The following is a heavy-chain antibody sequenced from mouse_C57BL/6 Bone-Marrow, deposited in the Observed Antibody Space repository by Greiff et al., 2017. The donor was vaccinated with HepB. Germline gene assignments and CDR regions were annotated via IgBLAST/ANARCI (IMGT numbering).Heavy chain of an antibody. D-gene: IGHD1-1*01. CDR3: ARGGFITTVPPHYFDY. J-gene: IGHJ2*01. CDR2: INPNNGGT. V-gene: IGHV1-26*01. CDR1: GYTFTDYY. Sequence: EVQLQQSGPELVKPGASVKISCKASGYTFTDYYMNWVKQSHGKSLEWIGDINPNNGGTSYNQKFKGKATLTVDKSSSTAYMELRSLTSEDSAVYYCARGGFITTVPPHYFDYWGQGTTLTVSS.